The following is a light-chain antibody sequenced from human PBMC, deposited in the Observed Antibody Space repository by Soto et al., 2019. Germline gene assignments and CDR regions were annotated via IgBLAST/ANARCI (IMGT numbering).Light chain of an antibody. J-gene: IGKJ5*01. CDR3: QPSYSTQIT. V-gene: IGKV1-39*01. CDR1: QSISSY. Sequence: HVTQSTSSLSASVGDRVTITCRASQSISSYLNWYQQKQGKAPKLLIYAASSLQSGVPSRFSGSGSGTDFTLTISSLQPEDFATYYCQPSYSTQITFGHRTRLEIK. CDR2: AAS.